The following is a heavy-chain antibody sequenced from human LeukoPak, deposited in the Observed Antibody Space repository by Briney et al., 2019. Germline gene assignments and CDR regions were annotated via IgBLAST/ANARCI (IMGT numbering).Heavy chain of an antibody. J-gene: IGHJ3*02. V-gene: IGHV1-24*01. CDR3: ATGHSSGGHDAFDI. D-gene: IGHD6-19*01. CDR1: GYTLTELS. CDR2: FDPEDGET. Sequence: ASVKVSCKVSGYTLTELSMHWVRQAPGKGLEWMGGFDPEDGETIYAQKFQGRVTMTEDTSTDTAYMELSGLRSEDTAVYYCATGHSSGGHDAFDIWGQGTMVTVSS.